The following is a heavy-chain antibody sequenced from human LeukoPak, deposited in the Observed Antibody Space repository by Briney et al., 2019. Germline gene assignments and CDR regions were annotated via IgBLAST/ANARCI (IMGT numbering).Heavy chain of an antibody. CDR1: GYSFTSYW. CDR2: IYPGGSDT. J-gene: IGHJ4*02. D-gene: IGHD6-13*01. Sequence: GESLKISCKGSGYSFTSYWIGWVRQMPGKGLEWMGIIYPGGSDTRYSPSFQGQVTISADKSISTAYLQWSSLKASDTAVYYCASQYSSSWGGLNYWGQGTLVTVSS. V-gene: IGHV5-51*01. CDR3: ASQYSSSWGGLNY.